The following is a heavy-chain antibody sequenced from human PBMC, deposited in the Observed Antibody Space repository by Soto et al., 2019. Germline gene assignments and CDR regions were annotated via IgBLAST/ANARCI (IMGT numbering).Heavy chain of an antibody. CDR1: GDSVSSNSAA. D-gene: IGHD1-26*01. CDR3: ARDPGSSIYYYYYGMDV. Sequence: SQTLSLTCAISGDSVSSNSAAWNWIRQSPSRGLEWLGRTYYRSMWYNDYAVSVKSRITINPDTSKNQFSLQLNSVTPEDTAVYYCARDPGSSIYYYYYGMDVWGQGTTVTVSS. V-gene: IGHV6-1*01. J-gene: IGHJ6*02. CDR2: TYYRSMWYN.